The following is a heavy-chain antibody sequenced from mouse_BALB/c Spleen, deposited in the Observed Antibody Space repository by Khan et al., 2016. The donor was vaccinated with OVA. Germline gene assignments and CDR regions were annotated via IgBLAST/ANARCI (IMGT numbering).Heavy chain of an antibody. V-gene: IGHV1S81*02. D-gene: IGHD1-1*01. CDR2: TNPTNGRT. CDR3: ARIKNIVATYFDY. CDR1: GYTFTSYW. Sequence: QVQLKQSGAELVKAGASVKMSCKASGYTFTSYWMHWVKQRPGQGLEWFAETNPTNGRTYYNEKFKSKATLTVDKSSSTAYMLLSGPTYEDSAVYYCARIKNIVATYFDYWGQGTTLTVSS. J-gene: IGHJ2*01.